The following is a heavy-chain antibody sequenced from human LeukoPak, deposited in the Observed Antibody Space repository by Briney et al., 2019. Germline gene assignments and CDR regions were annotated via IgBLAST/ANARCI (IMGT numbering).Heavy chain of an antibody. Sequence: PSETLSLTCTVSGGSISSGDYYWSWIRQPPGKGLEWIGYIYYSGSTYYNPSHKSRVTISVDTSKNQFSLKLSSVTAADTAVYYCALLGGNYYGSGSYYNVIDYWGQGTLVTVSS. V-gene: IGHV4-30-4*01. CDR3: ALLGGNYYGSGSYYNVIDY. CDR1: GGSISSGDYY. CDR2: IYYSGST. J-gene: IGHJ4*02. D-gene: IGHD3-10*01.